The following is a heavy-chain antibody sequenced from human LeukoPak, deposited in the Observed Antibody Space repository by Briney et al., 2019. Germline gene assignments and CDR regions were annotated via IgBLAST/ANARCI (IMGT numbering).Heavy chain of an antibody. Sequence: GRSLRLSCAPSGFTFDDYAMHWVRQAPGKGLEWVSGISWNSGSIGYADSVKGRFTISRDNAKNSLYLQMNSLRAEDMALYYCAKDINPKITGYFDYWGQGTLVTVSS. J-gene: IGHJ4*02. V-gene: IGHV3-9*03. CDR3: AKDINPKITGYFDY. D-gene: IGHD3-16*01. CDR1: GFTFDDYA. CDR2: ISWNSGSI.